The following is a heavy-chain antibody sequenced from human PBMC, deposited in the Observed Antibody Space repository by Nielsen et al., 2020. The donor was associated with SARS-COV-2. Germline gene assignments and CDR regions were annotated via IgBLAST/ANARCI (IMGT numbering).Heavy chain of an antibody. CDR2: ISGSGGST. V-gene: IGHV3-23*01. D-gene: IGHD3-10*01. Sequence: GESLKISCAASKFTFNSYAMSWVRQAPGKGLEWVSAISGSGGSTYYADSVKGRFTISRDNSKNTLYLQMNSLRAEDTAVYYCAKKVGDYWGQGTLVTVSS. CDR1: KFTFNSYA. CDR3: AKKVGDY. J-gene: IGHJ4*02.